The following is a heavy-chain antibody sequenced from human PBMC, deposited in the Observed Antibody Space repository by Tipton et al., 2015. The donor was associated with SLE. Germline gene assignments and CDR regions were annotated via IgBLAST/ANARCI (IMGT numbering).Heavy chain of an antibody. CDR2: IYYSGST. CDR1: GGSISSSSHY. Sequence: TLSLTCTVSGGSISSSSHYWGWIRQPPGKGLEWIGSIYYSGSTYYNPSLKSRVTISVDTSKNQFSLKLSSVTAADTAVYYCASRGVPDAFDIWGQGTMVTVSS. D-gene: IGHD3-10*01. J-gene: IGHJ3*02. CDR3: ASRGVPDAFDI. V-gene: IGHV4-39*07.